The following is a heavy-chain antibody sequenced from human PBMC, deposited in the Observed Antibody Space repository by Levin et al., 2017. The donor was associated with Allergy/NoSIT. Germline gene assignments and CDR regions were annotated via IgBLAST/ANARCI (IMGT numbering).Heavy chain of an antibody. CDR3: ARGGSLGWFDP. Sequence: SGPTLVKPTQTLTLTCTFSGFSLSSTGMCVSWIRQPPGKALEWLARIDWDDETHYSTSLKTRLTISKDTSKNLVVLIMTNMDPVDTATYYCARGGSLGWFDPWGQGALVTVSS. V-gene: IGHV2-70*11. D-gene: IGHD3-10*01. CDR1: GFSLSSTGMC. CDR2: IDWDDET. J-gene: IGHJ5*02.